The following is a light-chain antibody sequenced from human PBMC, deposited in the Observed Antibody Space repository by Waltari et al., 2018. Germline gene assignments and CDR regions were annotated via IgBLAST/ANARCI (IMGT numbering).Light chain of an antibody. CDR1: QTISSY. J-gene: IGKJ1*01. Sequence: DIKMTQSPSSLSASVGDRVTITCRTSQTISSYVNWYQQKPGKAPEVLIFAASSLQRGVPSRFSGSGSGTEFTLTITSLQPEDFATYYCQQTYTLPPWTFGQGTKVEFK. CDR2: AAS. V-gene: IGKV1-39*01. CDR3: QQTYTLPPWT.